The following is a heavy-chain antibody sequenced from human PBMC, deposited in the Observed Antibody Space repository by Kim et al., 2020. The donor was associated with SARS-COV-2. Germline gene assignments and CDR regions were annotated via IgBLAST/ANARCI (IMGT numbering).Heavy chain of an antibody. Sequence: SETLSLTCTVSGGSISSYYWSWIRQPPGKGLEWIGYIYYSGSTNYNPSLKSRVTISVDTSKNQFSLKLSSVTAADTAVYYCARGEADYYFDYWGQGTLVTVSS. CDR2: IYYSGST. CDR1: GGSISSYY. CDR3: ARGEADYYFDY. J-gene: IGHJ4*02. D-gene: IGHD6-13*01. V-gene: IGHV4-59*01.